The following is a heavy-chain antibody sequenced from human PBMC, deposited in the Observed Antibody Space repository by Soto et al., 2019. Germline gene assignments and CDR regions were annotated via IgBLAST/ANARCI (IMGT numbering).Heavy chain of an antibody. CDR3: AKDSVYSSGWYWYY. J-gene: IGHJ4*01. D-gene: IGHD6-19*01. Sequence: GGSLRLSCAASGFTFSNYAMSWVRQAPGKGLEWISYITPSADNTQYADSVKGRFTISRDNAKNTLILQMDSLRAEDTATYYCAKDSVYSSGWYWYYWGQGTLVTVSS. CDR2: ITPSADNT. V-gene: IGHV3-23*01. CDR1: GFTFSNYA.